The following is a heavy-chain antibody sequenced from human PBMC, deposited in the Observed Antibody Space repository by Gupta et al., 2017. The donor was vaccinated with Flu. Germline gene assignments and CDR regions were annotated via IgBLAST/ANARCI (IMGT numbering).Heavy chain of an antibody. J-gene: IGHJ5*02. Sequence: HLVQSGPEVKKPGASVRVPCSTSVYTFMNFVVTCVRQAPGQGLEGVGWIDPNTVRTNYGQKWRGRLALTTDAATHTAFLELRSLTSDDTAVYYCARGGGTYGPGCFFDPWGQGTLVKVSS. CDR1: VYTFMNFV. D-gene: IGHD2-15*01. V-gene: IGHV1-18*01. CDR3: ARGGGTYGPGCFFDP. CDR2: IDPNTVRT.